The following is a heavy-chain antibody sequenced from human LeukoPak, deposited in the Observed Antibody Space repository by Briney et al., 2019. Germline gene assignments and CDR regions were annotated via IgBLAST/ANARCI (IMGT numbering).Heavy chain of an antibody. CDR2: IYYSGST. J-gene: IGHJ3*02. V-gene: IGHV4-59*01. CDR1: GGSISSYY. Sequence: SETLSLTCTVSGGSISSYYWSWIRQPPGKGLEWIGYIYYSGSTNYNPSLKSRVTISVDTSKNQFSLKLSSVTAADTAVYYCARSHGEAAFDIWGQGTMVTVSS. CDR3: ARSHGEAAFDI. D-gene: IGHD3-10*01.